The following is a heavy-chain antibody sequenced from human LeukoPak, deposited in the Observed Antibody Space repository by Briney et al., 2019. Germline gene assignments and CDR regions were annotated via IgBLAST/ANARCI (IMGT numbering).Heavy chain of an antibody. J-gene: IGHJ3*02. CDR2: ISWNSGSI. CDR3: AKGDDAFDI. V-gene: IGHV3-9*03. Sequence: GGSLRHSCAASGFTFDDYAMHWVRQAPGRGLEWVSGISWNSGSIGYADSVKGRFTISRDNAKNSLYLQMNSLRAEDMALYYCAKGDDAFDIWGQGTMVTVSS. CDR1: GFTFDDYA.